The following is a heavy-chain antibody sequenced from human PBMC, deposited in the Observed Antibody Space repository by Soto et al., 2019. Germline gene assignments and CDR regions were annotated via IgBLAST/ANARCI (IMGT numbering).Heavy chain of an antibody. CDR1: GGSISSGDYY. J-gene: IGHJ4*02. CDR3: AREVPTPYYFDY. CDR2: IYYSGST. Sequence: LSLTCTVSGGSISSGDYYWSWIRQPPGKGLEWIGYIYYSGSTYYNPSLKSPVTISVDTSKNQYSLKLSSVTAADTAVYYCAREVPTPYYFDYWGQGTLGTVSS. V-gene: IGHV4-31*01.